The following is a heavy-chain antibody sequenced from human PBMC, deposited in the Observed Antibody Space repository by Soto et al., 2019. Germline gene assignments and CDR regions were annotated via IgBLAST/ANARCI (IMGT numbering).Heavy chain of an antibody. CDR2: MYNTGST. CDR3: ARDSTDYYDNSGYPYYLDF. CDR1: GVSITSHY. Sequence: SETLSLTCTVSGVSITSHYWIWIRQSPGKGLEWIGYMYNTGSTVYNPSVRGRFTVSRDYSNNTLYLQMNSLRPEDTAVYYCARDSTDYYDNSGYPYYLDFWGQGAVVTVSS. J-gene: IGHJ4*02. V-gene: IGHV4-4*08. D-gene: IGHD3-22*01.